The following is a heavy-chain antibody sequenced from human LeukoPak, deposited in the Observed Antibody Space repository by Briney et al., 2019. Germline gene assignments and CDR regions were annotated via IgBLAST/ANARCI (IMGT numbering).Heavy chain of an antibody. CDR1: GGSFSAYY. J-gene: IGHJ4*03. CDR3: AGGSTISETGYFDY. Sequence: SETLSLTCAAYGGSFSAYYRSWIRQSPGKGLEWIAEINISGDTNYNPAVKSRVSISVDTTKNQFSQKVTSLTAANTAVYCCAGGSTISETGYFDYWGEGTLVTVSS. D-gene: IGHD1-1*01. V-gene: IGHV4-34*01. CDR2: INISGDT.